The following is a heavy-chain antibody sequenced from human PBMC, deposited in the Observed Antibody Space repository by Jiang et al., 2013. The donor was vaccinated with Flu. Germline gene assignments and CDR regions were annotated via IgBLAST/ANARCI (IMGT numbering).Heavy chain of an antibody. V-gene: IGHV4-59*08. D-gene: IGHD2-2*01. J-gene: IGHJ5*02. CDR1: GGSISSCY. Sequence: SGPGLVKPSETLSLTCTVSGGSISSCYWSWIRQPPGKGLEWIGYIYYSGSTNYNPSLKSRVTISVDTSKNQFSLKLSSVTAADTAVYYCARHGSTSKSGHTIWFDPWGQGTLVTVSS. CDR3: ARHGSTSKSGHTIWFDP. CDR2: IYYSGST.